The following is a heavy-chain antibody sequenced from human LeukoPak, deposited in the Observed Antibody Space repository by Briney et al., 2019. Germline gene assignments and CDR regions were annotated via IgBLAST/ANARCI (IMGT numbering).Heavy chain of an antibody. D-gene: IGHD5-18*01. Sequence: GGSLRLSCAASAFTFRIFEMSWVRQAPGKGLEWVSYISSSGSTIYYADSVKGRFTISRDNAKNSLYLQMSSLRAEGTAVYYCARDRSYGSFNYWGQGTLVTVSS. J-gene: IGHJ4*02. CDR2: ISSSGSTI. V-gene: IGHV3-48*03. CDR3: ARDRSYGSFNY. CDR1: AFTFRIFE.